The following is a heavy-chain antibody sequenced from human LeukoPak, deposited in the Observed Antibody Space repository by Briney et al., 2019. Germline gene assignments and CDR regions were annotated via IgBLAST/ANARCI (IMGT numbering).Heavy chain of an antibody. CDR3: ARGPYYFDS. CDR1: GGSFSGYY. J-gene: IGHJ4*02. Sequence: SETLSLTCAVDGGSFSGYYWSWIRQPPGKGLEWIGEINHSGSTNYYPALKTRVTISVDTAKNQFSRRLSSVTAADTAFYYCARGPYYFDSWGPGTLVTVSS. CDR2: INHSGST. V-gene: IGHV4-34*01.